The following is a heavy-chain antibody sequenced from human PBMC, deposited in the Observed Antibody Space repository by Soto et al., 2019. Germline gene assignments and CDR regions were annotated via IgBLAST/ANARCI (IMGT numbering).Heavy chain of an antibody. CDR3: GIFEGLATISYYFDL. J-gene: IGHJ4*02. V-gene: IGHV4-39*01. Sequence: SETLSLTCTVYGCSISSSDFYWGWLLHTPGKGLEFIGSMYYSGNTYYNPSLKSRVTISVDTSKNQFSLKLMSLSAADTAVYYCGIFEGLATISYYFDLCGKGALVPVYS. CDR1: GCSISSSDFY. D-gene: IGHD3-3*01. CDR2: MYYSGNT.